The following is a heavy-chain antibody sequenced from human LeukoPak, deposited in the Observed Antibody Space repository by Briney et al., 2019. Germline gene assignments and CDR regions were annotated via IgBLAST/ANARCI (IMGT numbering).Heavy chain of an antibody. CDR1: GFTFSSYG. J-gene: IGHJ4*02. CDR3: AKGGVATVDYFDN. CDR2: ISYDGRNK. D-gene: IGHD5-12*01. Sequence: GGSLRLSCAASGFTFSSYGMHWVRRAPGKGLEWVAVISYDGRNKFYTDSVKGRFTISRDDSKKVLYLHMNSLRVDDTAVYYCAKGGVATVDYFDNWGQGTLVTVSS. V-gene: IGHV3-30*18.